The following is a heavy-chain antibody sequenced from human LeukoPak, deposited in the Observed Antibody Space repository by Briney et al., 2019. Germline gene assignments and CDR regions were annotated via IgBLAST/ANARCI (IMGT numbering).Heavy chain of an antibody. CDR3: AKGSGSGWYGWFAL. CDR1: GLSFSDSA. CDR2: IEASCGPT. D-gene: IGHD6-19*01. J-gene: IGHJ5*02. Sequence: GESLSLSCAACGLSFSDSAMYWVRQAPGKGLEWVSSIEASCGPTYYADSVKGRFTISRDNSKNTFYLQMNSLRAEDTPVYYCAKGSGSGWYGWFALWGQGTLVTVSS. V-gene: IGHV3-23*01.